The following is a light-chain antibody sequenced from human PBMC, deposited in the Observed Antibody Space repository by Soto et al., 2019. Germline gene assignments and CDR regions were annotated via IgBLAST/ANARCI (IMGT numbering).Light chain of an antibody. CDR3: FSFTTISPHL. CDR2: EVN. J-gene: IGLJ1*01. Sequence: QSALAQPASLAGSPEQSNTISCPGTRSDVGPFDYVSWFQQHQGEAPKRLISEVNKRRSGVSNHFSGAKSGNTAYLTISALQVEGEAGYFCFSFTTISPHLFGTRTKGT. V-gene: IGLV2-14*01. CDR1: RSDVGPFDY.